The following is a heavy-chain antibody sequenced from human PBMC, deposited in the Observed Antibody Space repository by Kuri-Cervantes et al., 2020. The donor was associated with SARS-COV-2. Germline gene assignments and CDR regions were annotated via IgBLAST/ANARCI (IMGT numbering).Heavy chain of an antibody. Sequence: GESLKISCAASGFTFSNAWMSWVRQAPGKGLEWVSSISSSSSYIYYADSVKGRFTISRDNSKNTLYLQMNSLRAEDTAVYYCAKDLSGSFAFDYWGQGTLVTVSS. CDR1: GFTFSNAW. D-gene: IGHD1-26*01. CDR2: ISSSSSYI. V-gene: IGHV3-21*01. CDR3: AKDLSGSFAFDY. J-gene: IGHJ4*02.